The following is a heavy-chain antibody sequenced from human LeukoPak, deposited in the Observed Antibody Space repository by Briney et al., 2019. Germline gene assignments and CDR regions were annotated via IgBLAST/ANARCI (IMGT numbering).Heavy chain of an antibody. J-gene: IGHJ4*02. V-gene: IGHV1-69*01. CDR1: GGTFSSYA. D-gene: IGHD5-24*01. CDR2: IIPIFGTA. CDR3: ARSRDGYNKIKPYYFDY. Sequence: WASVKVSCKASGGTFSSYAISWVRQAPGQGLEWMGGIIPIFGTASYAQKFQGRVTITADESTSIAYMELSSLRSEDTAVYYCARSRDGYNKIKPYYFDYWGQGTLVTVSS.